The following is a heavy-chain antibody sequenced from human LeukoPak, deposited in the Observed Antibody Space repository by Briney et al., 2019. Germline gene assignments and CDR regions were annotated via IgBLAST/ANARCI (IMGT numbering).Heavy chain of an antibody. V-gene: IGHV1-8*01. D-gene: IGHD2-15*01. CDR1: GYTFTSYD. Sequence: GASVKVSCKASGYTFTSYDINWVRQATGQGLEWMGWMNPNSGNTGYAQKFQGRVTMTRNTSISTAHMELSRLRSDDTAVYYCARDIVVVVAASPLYYYYYGMDVWGQGTTVTVSS. J-gene: IGHJ6*02. CDR2: MNPNSGNT. CDR3: ARDIVVVVAASPLYYYYYGMDV.